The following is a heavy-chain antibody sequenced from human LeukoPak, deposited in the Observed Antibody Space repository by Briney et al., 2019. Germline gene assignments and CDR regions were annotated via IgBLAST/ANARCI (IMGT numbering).Heavy chain of an antibody. CDR3: ARGSAAGRYASDI. V-gene: IGHV3-33*01. CDR2: IWYDGSNK. Sequence: QSGGSLRLSCAASGFTFSSYGMHWVRQAPGKGLEWVALIWYDGSNKYYTDSVKGRFTISRDNAKNSVYLQMNSLRDEDTAVYYCARGSAAGRYASDIWGQGTMVTVSS. J-gene: IGHJ3*02. CDR1: GFTFSSYG. D-gene: IGHD6-13*01.